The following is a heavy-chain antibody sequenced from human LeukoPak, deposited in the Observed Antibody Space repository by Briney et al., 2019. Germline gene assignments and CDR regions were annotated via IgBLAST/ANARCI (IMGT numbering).Heavy chain of an antibody. CDR1: GFTFDDYA. V-gene: IGHV3-9*01. J-gene: IGHJ6*02. CDR2: ISWNSGSI. CDR3: VGGYLDYYYGMDV. D-gene: IGHD3-16*02. Sequence: GGSLRLSCAASGFTFDDYAMHWVRQAPGKGLEWVSGISWNSGSIGYADSVKGRFTISRDNAKNSLYLQMNSLRAEDTALYYCVGGYLDYYYGMDVWGHGTTVTVSS.